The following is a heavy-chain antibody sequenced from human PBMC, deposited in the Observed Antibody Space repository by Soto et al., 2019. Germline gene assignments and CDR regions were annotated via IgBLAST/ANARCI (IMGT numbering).Heavy chain of an antibody. CDR1: GASISSGDYY. V-gene: IGHV4-30-4*01. Sequence: QVQLQESGPGLVKPSQTLSLTCTVSGASISSGDYYWSWIRQPPGKGLEWIAYISYRGTTYYNPCLKSRVTMSVDTSKNQFALKLNSVNAADTAVYYCVRALGSRFMEWPRFDPWGQGTLVTVSS. CDR3: VRALGSRFMEWPRFDP. CDR2: ISYRGTT. D-gene: IGHD3-3*01. J-gene: IGHJ5*02.